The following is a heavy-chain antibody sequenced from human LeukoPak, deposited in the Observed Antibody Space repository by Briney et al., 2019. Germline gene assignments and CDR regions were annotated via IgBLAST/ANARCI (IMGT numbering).Heavy chain of an antibody. D-gene: IGHD3-10*01. CDR2: INWNGGST. J-gene: IGHJ6*03. V-gene: IGHV3-20*04. Sequence: GGSLRLSCAASGFTFDDYGMSWVRQAPGKGLEWVSGINWNGGSTGYADPVKGRFTISRDNAKNSLYLQMNSLRAEDTALYYCARLRSPMVGYMDVWGKGTTVTVSS. CDR3: ARLRSPMVGYMDV. CDR1: GFTFDDYG.